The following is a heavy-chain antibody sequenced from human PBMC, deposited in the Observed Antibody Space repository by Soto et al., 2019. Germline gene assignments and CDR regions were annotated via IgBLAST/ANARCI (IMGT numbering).Heavy chain of an antibody. CDR2: IYYSGST. D-gene: IGHD2-21*02. Sequence: LSLTCTVSGGSISSYYWSWIRQPPGKGLEWIGYIYYSGSTNYNPFLKSRVTISVDTSKNQFSLKLSSVTAADTAVYYCARGVSYGGNYYYFDYWGQGTLVTVSS. J-gene: IGHJ4*02. V-gene: IGHV4-59*01. CDR1: GGSISSYY. CDR3: ARGVSYGGNYYYFDY.